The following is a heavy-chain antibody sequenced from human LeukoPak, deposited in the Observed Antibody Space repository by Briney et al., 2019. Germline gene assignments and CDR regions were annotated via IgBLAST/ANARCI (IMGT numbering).Heavy chain of an antibody. D-gene: IGHD6-19*01. J-gene: IGHJ5*02. Sequence: ASVKVSCKASGYTFTSYYMHWVRQAPGQGLEWMGIINPSGGSTSYAQKFLGRVTMTRDTSTSTVYMELGSLRSEDTAVYYCARQRRSIAVAGGRFDPWGQGTLVTVSS. CDR1: GYTFTSYY. V-gene: IGHV1-46*01. CDR3: ARQRRSIAVAGGRFDP. CDR2: INPSGGST.